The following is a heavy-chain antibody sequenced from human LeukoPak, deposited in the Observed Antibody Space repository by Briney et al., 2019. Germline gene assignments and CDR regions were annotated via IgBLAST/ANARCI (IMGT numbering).Heavy chain of an antibody. CDR1: GFTFSSYW. J-gene: IGHJ3*02. V-gene: IGHV3-7*01. CDR3: ARVRGGSGRSYAADAFDI. Sequence: PGGSLRLSCAASGFTFSSYWMSWVRQAPGKGLEWVANIKQDGSEKYYVDSVKGRFTISRDNAKSTLYLQMNSLRAEDTAVYYCARVRGGSGRSYAADAFDIWAQGTMVTVSS. CDR2: IKQDGSEK. D-gene: IGHD1-26*01.